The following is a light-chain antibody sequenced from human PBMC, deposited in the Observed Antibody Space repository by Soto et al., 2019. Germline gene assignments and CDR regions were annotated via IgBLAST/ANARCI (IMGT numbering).Light chain of an antibody. Sequence: EIVLTQSPGTLSLSPGERATLSCRASQSVSSSYLAWYQQKPGQAPRLLIYGASSRATGIPDRFSGSGSGTDFTLTISRVEPEDFAVYYWQQYGSSSLFTFGPGTKVDIK. CDR3: QQYGSSSLFT. CDR1: QSVSSSY. CDR2: GAS. V-gene: IGKV3-20*01. J-gene: IGKJ3*01.